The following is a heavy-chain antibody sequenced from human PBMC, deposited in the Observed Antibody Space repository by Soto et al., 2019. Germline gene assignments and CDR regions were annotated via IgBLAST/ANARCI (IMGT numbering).Heavy chain of an antibody. Sequence: QVQLQESGPGLVKPSETLSLTCTVSGGSISSYYWSWIRQPPGTGLEWMGYIYYSGSTTNNPSLKSRVTISVDTSKNQFCLKLASVTAADTAVYYCVRSSGSYYVYWGQGTLVTVSS. V-gene: IGHV4-59*01. J-gene: IGHJ4*02. CDR3: VRSSGSYYVY. CDR2: IYYSGST. D-gene: IGHD1-26*01. CDR1: GGSISSYY.